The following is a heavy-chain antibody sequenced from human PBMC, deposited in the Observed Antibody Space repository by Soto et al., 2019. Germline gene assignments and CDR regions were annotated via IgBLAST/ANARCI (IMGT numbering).Heavy chain of an antibody. CDR1: GGSISSGDYY. V-gene: IGHV4-30-4*01. CDR2: IYYSGST. Sequence: QVQLQESGPGLVKPSQTLSLTCTVSGGSISSGDYYWSWIRQPPGKGLEWIGYIYYSGSTYYNPSLQSRVTITEDTSKNQFSLKLSSVTAADTAVYYCARAGLEWSYNWFDPWGQGTLVTVSS. D-gene: IGHD3-3*01. CDR3: ARAGLEWSYNWFDP. J-gene: IGHJ5*02.